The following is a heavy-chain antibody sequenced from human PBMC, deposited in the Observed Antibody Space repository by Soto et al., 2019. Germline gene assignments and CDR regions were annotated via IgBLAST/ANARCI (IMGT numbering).Heavy chain of an antibody. CDR3: ARAGLPRGAFDI. D-gene: IGHD3-16*01. Sequence: QVQLVQSGAEVKKPGSSVKVSCKASGGTFSSYAISWVRQAPGQGLEWMGGIIPIFGTANYAQKFQGRVTITADESTSTGYLELSSLRSEDTAVYDCARAGLPRGAFDIWGQGTMVTVSS. J-gene: IGHJ3*02. V-gene: IGHV1-69*12. CDR2: IIPIFGTA. CDR1: GGTFSSYA.